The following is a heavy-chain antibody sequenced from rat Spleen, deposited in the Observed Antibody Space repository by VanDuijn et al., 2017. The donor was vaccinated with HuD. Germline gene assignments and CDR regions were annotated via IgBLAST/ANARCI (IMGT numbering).Heavy chain of an antibody. J-gene: IGHJ2*01. CDR3: ARYNSGFDY. CDR1: GFSLTSYH. Sequence: VQLKESGPGLVQPSQTLSLTCTVSGFSLTSYHVSWVCQPPGKGLEWMGVMWSGGSTAYNSALRSRLTISRDTSKNQVFLELNSLQTDDTGTYYCARYNSGFDYWGQGVMVTVSS. D-gene: IGHD4-3*01. V-gene: IGHV2S63*01. CDR2: MWSGGST.